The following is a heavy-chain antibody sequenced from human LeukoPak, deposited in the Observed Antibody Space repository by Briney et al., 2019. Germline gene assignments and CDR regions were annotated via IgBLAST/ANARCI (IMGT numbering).Heavy chain of an antibody. J-gene: IGHJ6*03. V-gene: IGHV1-69*01. Sequence: ASVKVPCKASGGTFSSYAISWVRQAPGQGLEWMGGIIPIFGTANYAQKFQGRVTITADESTSTAYMELSSLRSEDTAVYYCARDRSGSYSYYYYYMDVWGKGTTVTVSS. CDR3: ARDRSGSYSYYYYYMDV. D-gene: IGHD1-26*01. CDR1: GGTFSSYA. CDR2: IIPIFGTA.